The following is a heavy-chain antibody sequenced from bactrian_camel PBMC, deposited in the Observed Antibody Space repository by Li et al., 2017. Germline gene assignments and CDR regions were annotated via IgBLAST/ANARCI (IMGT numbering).Heavy chain of an antibody. CDR1: GYTSSMHI. CDR2: IGVDGET. D-gene: IGHD6*01. V-gene: IGHV3S53*01. J-gene: IGHJ6*01. CDR3: AADYFADGSTWLRGTDFGV. Sequence: HVQLVESGGGMVQDGGSLRLSCAVSGYTSSMHIMAWFRQAPGKKREGVAGIGVDGETEYADFAKGRFSISKDDAKNTLYLQMNNLKPDDTAMYYCAADYFADGSTWLRGTDFGVWGPGTQVT.